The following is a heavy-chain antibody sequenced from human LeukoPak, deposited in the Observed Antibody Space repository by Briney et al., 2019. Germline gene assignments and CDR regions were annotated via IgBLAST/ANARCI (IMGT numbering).Heavy chain of an antibody. D-gene: IGHD2-2*01. V-gene: IGHV3-30*04. J-gene: IGHJ6*03. CDR3: ARGQGYESYYYMDV. Sequence: GGSLRLSCAASGFTFSSYAIHWVRQAPGKGLEWVAVISFDGVNTFYADSVKGRFTISRDNSNNTVYLQMNNLRPEDTAVFYCARGQGYESYYYMDVWGKGTTVSVSS. CDR1: GFTFSSYA. CDR2: ISFDGVNT.